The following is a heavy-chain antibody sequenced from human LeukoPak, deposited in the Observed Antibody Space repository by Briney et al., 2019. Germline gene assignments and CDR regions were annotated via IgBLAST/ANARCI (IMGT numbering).Heavy chain of an antibody. J-gene: IGHJ4*02. D-gene: IGHD6-13*01. CDR1: GGSISSYY. V-gene: IGHV4-59*05. CDR2: IYYSGST. CDR3: ARRLAAAGTTFDY. Sequence: SETLSLTCTVSGGSISSYYWSWIRQPAGKGLEWIGSIYYSGSTYYNPSLKSRVTISVDTSKNQFSLKLSSVTAADTAVYYCARRLAAAGTTFDYWGQGTLVTVSP.